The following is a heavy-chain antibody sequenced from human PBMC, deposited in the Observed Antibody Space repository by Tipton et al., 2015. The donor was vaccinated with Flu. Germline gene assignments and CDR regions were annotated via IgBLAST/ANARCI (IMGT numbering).Heavy chain of an antibody. Sequence: TLSLTCSISGGFITSGSYYWSWIRQPAGKGLEWIGRIYTSGSTNYNPSLKSRVTISLDTSKNQFSLKLSSVTAADTAVYYCARYTSSWDPPRDWGQGTLATVSS. J-gene: IGHJ1*01. V-gene: IGHV4-61*02. D-gene: IGHD6-13*01. CDR2: IYTSGST. CDR1: GGFITSGSYY. CDR3: ARYTSSWDPPRD.